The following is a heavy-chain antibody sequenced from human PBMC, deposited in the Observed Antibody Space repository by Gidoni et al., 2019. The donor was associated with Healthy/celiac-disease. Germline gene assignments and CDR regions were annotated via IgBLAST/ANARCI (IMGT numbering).Heavy chain of an antibody. V-gene: IGHV1-18*01. CDR2: ISAYNGNT. CDR3: ASFVYIVGAISLDY. D-gene: IGHD1-26*01. J-gene: IGHJ4*02. CDR1: GYTFTSYG. Sequence: QVQLVQSGAEVKKPGAAVKVSCTASGYTFTSYGISWVRQAPGQGLEWMGWISAYNGNTNYAQKLQGRVTMTTDTSTSTAYMELRSLRSDDTAVYYCASFVYIVGAISLDYWGQGTLVTVSS.